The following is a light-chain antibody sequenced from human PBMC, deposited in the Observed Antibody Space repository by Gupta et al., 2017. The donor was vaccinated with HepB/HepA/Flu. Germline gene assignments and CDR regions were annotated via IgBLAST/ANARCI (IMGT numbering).Light chain of an antibody. J-gene: IGKJ1*01. CDR1: QSLLHRNGYNY. CDR2: LGS. Sequence: DIVMTQSPLSLPVTPGEPASISCRSSQSLLHRNGYNYLDWYLQKPGQSPQLLIYLGSNRDAGVPDRFSGNGLGTDFTLKISRGEAEDVGVYYCRQALQYPSWTFGQGTKVEIK. V-gene: IGKV2-28*01. CDR3: RQALQYPSWT.